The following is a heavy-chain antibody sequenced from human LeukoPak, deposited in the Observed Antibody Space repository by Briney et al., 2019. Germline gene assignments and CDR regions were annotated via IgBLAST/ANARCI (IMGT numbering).Heavy chain of an antibody. V-gene: IGHV4-59*11. D-gene: IGHD6-13*01. CDR1: GGSISSHY. CDR2: IYYSGST. J-gene: IGHJ4*02. Sequence: SETLSLTCTVSGGSISSHYWSWIRQPPGKGLEWIGYIYYSGSTNYNPSLKSRVTISVDTSKNQFSLMLRSVTAADTAVYYRARDSAGSSWNDNWGQGSLVTVSS. CDR3: ARDSAGSSWNDN.